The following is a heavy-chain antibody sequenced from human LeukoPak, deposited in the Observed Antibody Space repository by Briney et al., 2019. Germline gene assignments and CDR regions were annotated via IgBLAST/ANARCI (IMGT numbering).Heavy chain of an antibody. D-gene: IGHD3-16*02. Sequence: PSETLSLTCTVSGSSISSSSYYWGWIRQPPGKGLEWIGSIYYSGSTYYNPSLKSRVTISVDTSKNQSPLKLSSVTAADTAVYYCASLYYDYVWGSYRYTPPSNWFDPWGQGTLVTVSS. CDR2: IYYSGST. CDR1: GSSISSSSYY. V-gene: IGHV4-39*01. CDR3: ASLYYDYVWGSYRYTPPSNWFDP. J-gene: IGHJ5*02.